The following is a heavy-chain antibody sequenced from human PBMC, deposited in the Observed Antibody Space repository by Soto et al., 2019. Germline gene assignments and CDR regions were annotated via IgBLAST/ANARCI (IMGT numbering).Heavy chain of an antibody. J-gene: IGHJ4*02. V-gene: IGHV4-39*01. CDR3: ARLGGYVSVGYYYLWDS. Sequence: QLQLQESGPGLVKPSETLSLTCRVSDGSMNSDSSYWGWIRQPPGKGLEWIGVINHSGSTYHNLSLKGRGTRSVDASRNQFSLKLTSMTAANTAVYYCARLGGYVSVGYYYLWDSWGQGTLVTVSS. D-gene: IGHD3-22*01. CDR1: DGSMNSDSSY. CDR2: INHSGST.